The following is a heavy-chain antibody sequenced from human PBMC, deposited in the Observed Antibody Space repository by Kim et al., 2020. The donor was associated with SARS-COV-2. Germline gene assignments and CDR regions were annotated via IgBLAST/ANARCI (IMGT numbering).Heavy chain of an antibody. J-gene: IGHJ4*02. Sequence: SETLSLTCAVYGGSFSGYYWSWIRQPPGKGLEWIGEINHSGSTNYNPSLKSRVTISVDTSKNQFSLKLSSVTAADTAVYYCARDGNVMGDYWGQGNLVTV. V-gene: IGHV4-34*01. D-gene: IGHD2-8*01. CDR3: ARDGNVMGDY. CDR1: GGSFSGYY. CDR2: INHSGST.